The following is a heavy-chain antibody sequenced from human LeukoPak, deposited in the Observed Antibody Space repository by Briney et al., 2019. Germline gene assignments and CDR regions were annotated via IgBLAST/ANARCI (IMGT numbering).Heavy chain of an antibody. CDR2: IYYSGST. D-gene: IGHD4-17*01. J-gene: IGHJ4*02. Sequence: SQTLSLTCTVSGGSISSGGYYWSWIRQPPGEGLEWIGYIYYSGSTYYHPSLKSRVTISLDTSKNQFSLKLSSVTAADTAVYYCARVTTVTTSFHFDYWGQGTLVTVSS. CDR1: GGSISSGGYY. CDR3: ARVTTVTTSFHFDY. V-gene: IGHV4-30-4*01.